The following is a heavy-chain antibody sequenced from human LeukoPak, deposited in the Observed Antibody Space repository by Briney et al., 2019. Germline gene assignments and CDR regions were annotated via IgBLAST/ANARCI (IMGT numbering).Heavy chain of an antibody. V-gene: IGHV3-21*04. CDR1: GFSFSSYN. CDR3: ARGQLPGNY. Sequence: GGSLRLSCAASGFSFSSYNMNWVRQAPGKGLEWVSSISSAGSHIYYADSVRGRFTLSRDNARNSLYLQMNSLRAEDTAMYYCARGQLPGNYWGQGTLVTVSS. D-gene: IGHD2-2*01. J-gene: IGHJ4*02. CDR2: ISSAGSHI.